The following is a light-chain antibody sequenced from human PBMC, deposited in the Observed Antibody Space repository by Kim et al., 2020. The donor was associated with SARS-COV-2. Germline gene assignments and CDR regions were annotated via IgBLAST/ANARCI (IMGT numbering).Light chain of an antibody. V-gene: IGLV7-46*01. CDR3: LVVYTGARPV. J-gene: IGLJ2*01. Sequence: QAVVTQAPSLTVSPGGTVTLTCGSSTGAVTSGHYPYWFQQKPGQAPRTLIYDTSNKHSWTPARFSGSLLGGKAALTLSGAQPEDEAEYYCLVVYTGARPVFGGGTQLTVL. CDR2: DTS. CDR1: TGAVTSGHY.